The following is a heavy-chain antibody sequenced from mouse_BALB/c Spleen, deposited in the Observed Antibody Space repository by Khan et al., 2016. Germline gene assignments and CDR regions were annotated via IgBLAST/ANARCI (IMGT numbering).Heavy chain of an antibody. CDR2: IRLKSDDYVK. CDR1: GFTFSNYW. V-gene: IGHV6-6*02. J-gene: IGHJ2*01. Sequence: EVKLEESGGGLVQPGGSMKLSCVASGFTFSNYWMNWVRQSPEKGPEWVAEIRLKSDDYVKHYAESVKGRFTIARDDSKSSVYLQMNNLRAEDTSIYYCWILLWGQGTTLPVSS. CDR3: WILL.